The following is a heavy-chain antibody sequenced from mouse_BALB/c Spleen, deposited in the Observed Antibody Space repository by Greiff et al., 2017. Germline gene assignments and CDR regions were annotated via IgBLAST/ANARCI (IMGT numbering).Heavy chain of an antibody. CDR1: GFTFSSFG. CDR3: ARSNYDSEDWYFDV. Sequence: EVQGVESGGGLVQPGGSRKLSCAASGFTFSSFGMHWVRQAPEKGLEWVAYISSGSSTIYYADTVKGRFTISRDNPKNTLFLQMTSLRSEDTAMYYCARSNYDSEDWYFDVWGAGTTVTVSS. CDR2: ISSGSSTI. D-gene: IGHD2-4*01. V-gene: IGHV5-17*02. J-gene: IGHJ1*01.